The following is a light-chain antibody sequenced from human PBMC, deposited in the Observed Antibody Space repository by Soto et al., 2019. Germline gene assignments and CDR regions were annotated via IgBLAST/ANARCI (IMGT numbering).Light chain of an antibody. CDR2: GAS. J-gene: IGKJ4*01. Sequence: EIVMTQSPATLSVSPGERATLSCRASQSIDNDLAWYQQKPGQAPRLLIYGASTRATGIPVRFSGSGSGTLFTLTINSLQSEDVAVYYCQQYHRWPPLTFGGGTKVEIK. CDR3: QQYHRWPPLT. CDR1: QSIDND. V-gene: IGKV3-15*01.